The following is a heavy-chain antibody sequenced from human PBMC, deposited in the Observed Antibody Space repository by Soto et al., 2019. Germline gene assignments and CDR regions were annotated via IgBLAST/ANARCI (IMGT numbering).Heavy chain of an antibody. CDR1: GFTFSSYA. Sequence: GGSLRLSCAASGFTFSSYAMHWVRQAPGKGLEWVAVISYDGSNKYYADSVKGRFTISRDNSKNTLYLQMNSLRAGDTAVYYCASYMVRGVITHNWFDPWGQGTLVTVSS. J-gene: IGHJ5*02. CDR2: ISYDGSNK. D-gene: IGHD3-10*01. CDR3: ASYMVRGVITHNWFDP. V-gene: IGHV3-30-3*01.